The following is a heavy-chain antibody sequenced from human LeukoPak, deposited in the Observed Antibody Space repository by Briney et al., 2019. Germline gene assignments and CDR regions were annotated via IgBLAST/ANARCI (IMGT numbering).Heavy chain of an antibody. D-gene: IGHD3-3*01. Sequence: SETLSLTCTVSGGSISSYYWSWIRQSPGKGLEWIGYIYYSESTNYNPSLKSRLTISVDTSKNQFSLRLSSVTAADTAVYYCARHSSDFWSGYYTNYYGVDVWGRGTTVTVSS. V-gene: IGHV4-59*08. J-gene: IGHJ6*02. CDR2: IYYSEST. CDR3: ARHSSDFWSGYYTNYYGVDV. CDR1: GGSISSYY.